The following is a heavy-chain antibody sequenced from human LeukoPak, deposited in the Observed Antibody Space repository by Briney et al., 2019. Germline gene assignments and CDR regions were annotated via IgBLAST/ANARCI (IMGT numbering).Heavy chain of an antibody. Sequence: PGGSLRLSCAASGFTFSTSAMNWVRQAPGRGLEWVSSISPTGGAIFYADSLKGRFTISRDNAKNSLYLQMNSLRVEDTAVYYCARNRYMDVWGKGTTVIVSS. J-gene: IGHJ6*03. V-gene: IGHV3-21*01. CDR1: GFTFSTSA. CDR2: ISPTGGAI. D-gene: IGHD1-14*01. CDR3: ARNRYMDV.